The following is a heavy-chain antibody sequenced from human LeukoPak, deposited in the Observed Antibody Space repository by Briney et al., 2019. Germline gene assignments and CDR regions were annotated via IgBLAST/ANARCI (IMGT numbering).Heavy chain of an antibody. CDR2: INSDGSST. J-gene: IGHJ5*02. Sequence: GGSLRLSCAASGFTFSSYWMHWVRQAPGKGLVWVSRINSDGSSTSYADSVKGRFTISRDSAKNTLYLQMNSLRAEDTAVYYCATHYTDSTRNPWGQGTLVTVSS. V-gene: IGHV3-74*01. CDR3: ATHYTDSTRNP. D-gene: IGHD4-11*01. CDR1: GFTFSSYW.